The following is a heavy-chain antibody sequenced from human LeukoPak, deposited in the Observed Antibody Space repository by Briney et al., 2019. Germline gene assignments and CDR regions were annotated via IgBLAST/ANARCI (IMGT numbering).Heavy chain of an antibody. V-gene: IGHV4-30-4*01. D-gene: IGHD3-22*01. J-gene: IGHJ4*02. CDR3: AREGKNYYDSSGYYPDY. Sequence: SQTLSLTCTVSGGSISSGDYYWSWIRQSPGKGLEWIGYIYYSGSAYYNPSLKSRVTISVDTSKNQFSLKLSSVTAADTAVYYCAREGKNYYDSSGYYPDYWGQGTLVTVSS. CDR1: GGSISSGDYY. CDR2: IYYSGSA.